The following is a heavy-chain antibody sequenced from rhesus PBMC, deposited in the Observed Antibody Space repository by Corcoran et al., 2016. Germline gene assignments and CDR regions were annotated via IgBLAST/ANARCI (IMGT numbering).Heavy chain of an antibody. CDR3: ARVGSSWSEWDTVGTEWYFDL. J-gene: IGHJ2*01. CDR2: IDGSGGSN. D-gene: IGHD5-42*01. V-gene: IGHV4S14*01. Sequence: QVQLQESGPGLVKPSETLSLTCAVSGYSISSGYYWGWIRQPQGKGLEWIGSIDGSGGSNYLNPSLKSRFTLSVDTSTNQFSLKLSSVPAADTAVYCCARVGSSWSEWDTVGTEWYFDLWGPGTPITISS. CDR1: GYSISSGYY.